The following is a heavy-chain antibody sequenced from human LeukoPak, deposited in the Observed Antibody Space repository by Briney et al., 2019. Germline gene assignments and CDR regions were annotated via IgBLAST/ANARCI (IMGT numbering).Heavy chain of an antibody. Sequence: ASVKVSCKASGYPFTDYGIGWVRQAPGQGPEWMGWISAYNGNTNYVQKIQGRVTMTTDPSTSTVYMELKSLRSDDTAVYYCARRFKQDVLGTTMGWFDPWGQGTLITVSS. J-gene: IGHJ5*02. V-gene: IGHV1-18*01. CDR3: ARRFKQDVLGTTMGWFDP. CDR1: GYPFTDYG. CDR2: ISAYNGNT. D-gene: IGHD1-26*01.